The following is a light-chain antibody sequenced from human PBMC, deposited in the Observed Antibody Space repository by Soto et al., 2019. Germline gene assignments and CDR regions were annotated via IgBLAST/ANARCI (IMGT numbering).Light chain of an antibody. V-gene: IGKV2-30*02. Sequence: DVVMTQSPLSLPVTLGQPASITCRSNQSLVHSDGIAYFSWFQQRPGRSPRRRGYKVSKRDSGVPARGSGSGSGTDFGLKISRVEAEDVGVYYCMQGTHWPITLGQGTRLEIK. CDR2: KVS. CDR1: QSLVHSDGIAY. CDR3: MQGTHWPIT. J-gene: IGKJ5*01.